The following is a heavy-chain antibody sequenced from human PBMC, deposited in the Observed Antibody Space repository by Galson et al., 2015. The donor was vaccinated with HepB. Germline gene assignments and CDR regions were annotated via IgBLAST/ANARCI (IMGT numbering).Heavy chain of an antibody. Sequence: SLRLSCAASGFIFSTYTMHWVRQAPGKGLEYVSGISDSGTNTHYADSVQGRFTISRDNSKNTLYLQMDSLRAEDAAIYYCAKTKQGWNIQDSWGRGTLVTVSS. CDR2: ISDSGTNT. J-gene: IGHJ1*01. CDR3: AKTKQGWNIQDS. CDR1: GFIFSTYT. V-gene: IGHV3-64*02. D-gene: IGHD2/OR15-2a*01.